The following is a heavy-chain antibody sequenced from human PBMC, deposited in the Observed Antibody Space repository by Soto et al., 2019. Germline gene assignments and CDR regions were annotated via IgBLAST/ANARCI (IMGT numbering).Heavy chain of an antibody. V-gene: IGHV4-59*01. J-gene: IGHJ5*02. CDR1: GGSISSYY. Sequence: SETLSLTCTVSGGSISSYYWSWIRQPPGKGLEWIGLIYHSGNTNYNPSLKSRVTISVDKPKNQFSLKLSSVTAADTAVYYCAREDYGILPGTNWFDPGGRGTLVNVPS. CDR2: IYHSGNT. D-gene: IGHD3-9*01. CDR3: AREDYGILPGTNWFDP.